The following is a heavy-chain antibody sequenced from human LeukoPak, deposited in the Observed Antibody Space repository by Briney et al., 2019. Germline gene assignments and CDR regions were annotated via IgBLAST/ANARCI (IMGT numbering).Heavy chain of an antibody. CDR2: ISGSGGST. CDR1: GFTFSSYA. J-gene: IGHJ4*02. V-gene: IGHV3-23*01. CDR3: ARGPSGYHNT. D-gene: IGHD5-12*01. Sequence: GGPLRLSCAASGFTFSSYAMSWVRQAPGKGLHWVSAISGSGGSTYYADSVKGRFTISRDNSKNTLYLQMNSLRAEDTAVYYCARGPSGYHNTGGQGTLVTVSS.